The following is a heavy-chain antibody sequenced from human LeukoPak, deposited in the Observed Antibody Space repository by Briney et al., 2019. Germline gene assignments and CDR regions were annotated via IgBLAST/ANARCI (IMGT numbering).Heavy chain of an antibody. V-gene: IGHV3-30*02. D-gene: IGHD2-2*01. J-gene: IGHJ5*02. Sequence: GGSLRLSRAASGFTFSSYGMHWVRQAPGKGLEWVAFIRYDGSNKYYADSVKGRFTISRDNSKNTLYLQMNSLRAEDTAVYYCAKAVVPAADNWFDPWGQGTLVTVSS. CDR1: GFTFSSYG. CDR2: IRYDGSNK. CDR3: AKAVVPAADNWFDP.